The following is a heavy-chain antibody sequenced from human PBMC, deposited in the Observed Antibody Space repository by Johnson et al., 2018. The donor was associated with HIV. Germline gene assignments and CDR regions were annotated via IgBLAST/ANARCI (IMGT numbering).Heavy chain of an antibody. CDR2: IRYDGSHK. Sequence: VQLVESGGGVVQPGGSLRLSCAASGFTFSSYGMHWVRQAPGKGLEWVAFIRYDGSHKYYADSVNGRFPISRDNSNNTLYLQMNSRRDEDTAVYYCAKDIGVTKPWDAFDIWGQGTMVTGSS. D-gene: IGHD4-17*01. CDR1: GFTFSSYG. J-gene: IGHJ3*02. V-gene: IGHV3-30*02. CDR3: AKDIGVTKPWDAFDI.